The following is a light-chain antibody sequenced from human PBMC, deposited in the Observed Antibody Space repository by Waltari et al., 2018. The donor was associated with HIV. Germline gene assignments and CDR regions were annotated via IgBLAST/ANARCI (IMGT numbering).Light chain of an antibody. V-gene: IGKV1-9*01. CDR3: QQLIS. Sequence: DIQLTQSPSFLSASVGDRVTITCRASQGISSYLAWYQQKPGKAPKLLIYAASTLQSGVPSGFSGGGSGTEFTLTISSLQPEDFATYYCQQLISFGPGTKVDIK. CDR2: AAS. CDR1: QGISSY. J-gene: IGKJ3*01.